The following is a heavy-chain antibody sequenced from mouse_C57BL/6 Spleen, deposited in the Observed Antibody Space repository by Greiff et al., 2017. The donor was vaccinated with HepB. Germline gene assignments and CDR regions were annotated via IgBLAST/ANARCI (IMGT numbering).Heavy chain of an antibody. CDR2: IDPENGDT. V-gene: IGHV14-4*01. CDR3: TFSFYYGSSWFAY. CDR1: GFNIKDDY. Sequence: VQLKQSGAELVRPGASVKLSCTASGFNIKDDYMHWVKQRPEQGLEWIGWIDPENGDTEYASKFQGKATITADTSSNTAYLQLSSLTSEDTAVYYCTFSFYYGSSWFAYWGQGTLVTVSA. D-gene: IGHD1-1*01. J-gene: IGHJ3*01.